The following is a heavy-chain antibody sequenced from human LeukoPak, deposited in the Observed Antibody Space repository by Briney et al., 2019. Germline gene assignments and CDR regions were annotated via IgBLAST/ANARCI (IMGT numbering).Heavy chain of an antibody. V-gene: IGHV1-69*05. CDR2: IIPIFGTA. CDR3: ARGRKCMVRGVHFDY. Sequence: GASVNVSSKASGGTSSSYTISWVRQGPGQGLEWMGGIIPIFGTANYAQKFQGRVTITTDESTSTAYMELSSLRSEDTAVYYCARGRKCMVRGVHFDYWGQGTLVTVSS. J-gene: IGHJ4*02. CDR1: GGTSSSYT. D-gene: IGHD3-10*01.